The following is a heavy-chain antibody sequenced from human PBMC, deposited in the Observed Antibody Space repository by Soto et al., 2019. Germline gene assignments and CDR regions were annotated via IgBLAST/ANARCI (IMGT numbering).Heavy chain of an antibody. Sequence: ASVKVSCKVSGYTLTELSMHWVRQAPGKGLEWMGGFDPEDGETIYAQKFQGRVTMTEDTSTDTAYMELSSLRSEDTAVYYCATEKAAVAGTGRAFDIWGQGTMVTVSS. CDR3: ATEKAAVAGTGRAFDI. CDR1: GYTLTELS. V-gene: IGHV1-24*01. J-gene: IGHJ3*02. CDR2: FDPEDGET. D-gene: IGHD6-19*01.